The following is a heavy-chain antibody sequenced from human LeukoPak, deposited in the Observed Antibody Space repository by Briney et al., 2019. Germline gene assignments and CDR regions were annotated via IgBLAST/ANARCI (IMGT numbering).Heavy chain of an antibody. J-gene: IGHJ5*02. V-gene: IGHV1-18*01. CDR3: ARDWYCSGGSCYDRFDP. D-gene: IGHD2-15*01. CDR1: GYTLTSYG. CDR2: ISAYNGNT. Sequence: ASVKVSCKASGYTLTSYGISWVRRAPGQGLEWMGWISAYNGNTNYAQKLQGRVTMTTDTSTSTAYMELGSLRSDDTAVYYCARDWYCSGGSCYDRFDPWGQGTLVTVSS.